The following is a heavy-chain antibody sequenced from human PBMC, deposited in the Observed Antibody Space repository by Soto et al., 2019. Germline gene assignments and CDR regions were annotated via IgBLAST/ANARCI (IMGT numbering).Heavy chain of an antibody. J-gene: IGHJ4*02. V-gene: IGHV3-23*01. CDR1: GFTFSNYA. CDR3: AKKYYFGSGSYVFYFDY. Sequence: ELQLLESGGGSVQPRGSLRLSCAASGFTFSNYAMTWVRQAPGKGLEWVSTMSGTAGNTYYADSVTGRFTISRDNSKNTRYLHMNSLRAEDTAVYYCAKKYYFGSGSYVFYFDYWGLGSLVTVTS. D-gene: IGHD3-10*01. CDR2: MSGTAGNT.